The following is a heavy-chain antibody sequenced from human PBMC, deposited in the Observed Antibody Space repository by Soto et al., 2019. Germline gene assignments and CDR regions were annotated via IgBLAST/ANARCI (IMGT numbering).Heavy chain of an antibody. D-gene: IGHD3-10*01. CDR3: ARDLITMVRGYGMDV. V-gene: IGHV3-30-3*01. CDR2: ISYDGSNK. Sequence: LRLSCAASGFSFSSYAMHWVRQAPGKGLEWVAVISYDGSNKYYADSVKGRFTISRDNSKNTLYLQMNSLRAEDTAVYYCARDLITMVRGYGMDVWGQGTTVTVSS. J-gene: IGHJ6*02. CDR1: GFSFSSYA.